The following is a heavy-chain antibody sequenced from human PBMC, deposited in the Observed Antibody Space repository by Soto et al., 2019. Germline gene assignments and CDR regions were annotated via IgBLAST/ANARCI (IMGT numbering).Heavy chain of an antibody. Sequence: QVQLVESGGGVVQPGRSLRLSCAASGFTFSSYGMHWVRQAPGKGLEWVAVISYDGSNKYYADSVKGRFTISRDNSKNALYLQMNSLRAEDTAVYYCAKDLLRPGRAYGMDGWGQGTTGTVSS. V-gene: IGHV3-30*18. CDR1: GFTFSSYG. CDR3: AKDLLRPGRAYGMDG. J-gene: IGHJ6*02. CDR2: ISYDGSNK. D-gene: IGHD6-25*01.